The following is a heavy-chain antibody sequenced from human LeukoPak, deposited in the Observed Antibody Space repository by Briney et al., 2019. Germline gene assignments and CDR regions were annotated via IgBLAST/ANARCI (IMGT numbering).Heavy chain of an antibody. CDR1: GFTFSSFE. V-gene: IGHV3-48*03. CDR3: ARDRGSSGGFPL. CDR2: VNSGGENV. Sequence: GGSLRLSCAASGFTFSSFEMYWVRQAPGKGLEWVSYVNSGGENVQYADSVKGRFTISRDNAENSLYLEMNSLTVDDTAVYYFARDRGSSGGFPLWGQGTLVTVSS. D-gene: IGHD1-26*01. J-gene: IGHJ3*01.